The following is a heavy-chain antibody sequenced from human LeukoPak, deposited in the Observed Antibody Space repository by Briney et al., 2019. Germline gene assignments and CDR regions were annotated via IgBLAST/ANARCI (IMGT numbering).Heavy chain of an antibody. D-gene: IGHD3-3*01. CDR2: INQDGSVK. J-gene: IGHJ5*02. Sequence: GGSLRLSCAASGFAFSTYWMDWVRQAPGKGLEWVGNINQDGSVKHYVDSVRGRFTISRGNARNSVYLQMSALRVEDTAVYYCTRDFVSWGQGSLVTASS. CDR3: TRDFVS. CDR1: GFAFSTYW. V-gene: IGHV3-7*01.